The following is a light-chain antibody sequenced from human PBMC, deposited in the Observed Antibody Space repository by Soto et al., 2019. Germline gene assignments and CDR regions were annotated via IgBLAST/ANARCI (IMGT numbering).Light chain of an antibody. J-gene: IGKJ2*01. V-gene: IGKV1-5*01. CDR3: QQYNSYPYT. CDR2: GAS. Sequence: DIQMTQSPSTLSASVGDRVTITCRASQSISTWLAWYQQKPGKAPKVLISGASSLQSWVPSTFSGSGSGTEFTLTISSLRPDDFATYYCQQYNSYPYTFGQGTKLEIK. CDR1: QSISTW.